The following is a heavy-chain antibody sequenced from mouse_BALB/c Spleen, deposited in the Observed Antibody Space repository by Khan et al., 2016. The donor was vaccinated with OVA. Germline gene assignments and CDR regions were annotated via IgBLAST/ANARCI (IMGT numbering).Heavy chain of an antibody. CDR3: ARNRNGYFDY. J-gene: IGHJ2*01. V-gene: IGHV2-2*01. CDR1: GFSLTSYG. Sequence: QVQLKQSGPGLVQPSQSLSITCTVSGFSLTSYGVHWVRQSPGRGLEWLGMIWSGGSTDYNATFISRLSISKDNSKRQVFFKMNSLQAYDTAIYYCARNRNGYFDYWGQGTTLTVSS. D-gene: IGHD1-1*02. CDR2: IWSGGST.